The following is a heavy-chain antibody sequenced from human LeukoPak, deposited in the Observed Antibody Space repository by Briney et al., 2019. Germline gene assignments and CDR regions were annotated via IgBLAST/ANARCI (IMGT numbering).Heavy chain of an antibody. J-gene: IGHJ4*02. CDR3: ARMEWGGPFDY. V-gene: IGHV3-7*01. D-gene: IGHD3-3*01. CDR2: IKQDASEK. CDR1: GFTFSSYS. Sequence: GGSLRLSCAASGFTFSSYSMNWVRQAPGKGLEWVANIKQDASEKYYVDSVKGRFTISRDNAKNSLCLQMNSLRAEDTAVYYCARMEWGGPFDYWGQGTLVTVSS.